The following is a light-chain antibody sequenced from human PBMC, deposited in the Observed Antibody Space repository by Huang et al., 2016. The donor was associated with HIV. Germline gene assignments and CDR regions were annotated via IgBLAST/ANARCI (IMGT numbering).Light chain of an antibody. J-gene: IGKJ5*01. Sequence: DIQMTQSPSSLSASVGDRVTITCRASRSISNYVNWYQQKPGKAPKLLIYAASSLQSGVPSRFSGSGSGTDFTLTISSLQPEDFATYYCQQSYSTPITFGQGTRLEIK. CDR1: RSISNY. V-gene: IGKV1-39*01. CDR3: QQSYSTPIT. CDR2: AAS.